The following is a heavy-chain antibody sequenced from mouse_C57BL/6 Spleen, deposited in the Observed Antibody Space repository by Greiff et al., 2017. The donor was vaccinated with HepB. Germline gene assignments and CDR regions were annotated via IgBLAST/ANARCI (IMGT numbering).Heavy chain of an antibody. D-gene: IGHD4-1*01. Sequence: EVKLMESGGGLVKPGGSLKLSCAASGFTFSSYAMSWVRQTPEKRLEWVATISDGGSYTYYPDNVKGRFTISRDNAKNHLYLQMSHLKSEDTAMYYCARETGGYFDYWGQGTTLTVSS. CDR1: GFTFSSYA. V-gene: IGHV5-4*01. J-gene: IGHJ2*01. CDR2: ISDGGSYT. CDR3: ARETGGYFDY.